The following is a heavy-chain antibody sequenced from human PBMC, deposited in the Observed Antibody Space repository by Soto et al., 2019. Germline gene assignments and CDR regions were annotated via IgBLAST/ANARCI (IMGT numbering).Heavy chain of an antibody. J-gene: IGHJ5*02. CDR1: GFAFQTYT. CDR3: AKVGVLRTTVRWFDL. D-gene: IGHD2-8*01. CDR2: ITISGNYI. V-gene: IGHV3-21*01. Sequence: EGQLVESGGGLVKPGGSLRLSCAASGFAFQTYTMEWLRQPPGKGLEWVSSITISGNYIYYADSVKGRFTISRDNGRNSVYLQMHSLRAEDTAVYYWAKVGVLRTTVRWFDLWGQGTVVTVSS.